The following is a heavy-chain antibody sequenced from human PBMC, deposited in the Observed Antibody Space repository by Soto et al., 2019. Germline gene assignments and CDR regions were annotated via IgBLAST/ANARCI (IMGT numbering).Heavy chain of an antibody. CDR3: GYHFWSGYDGFDI. J-gene: IGHJ3*02. D-gene: IGHD3-3*01. V-gene: IGHV3-23*01. CDR1: GFIFSRYA. Sequence: EVQLLESGGGLVQPGGSLRLSCAASGFIFSRYAMTWVRQAPGKGLQWVSAISDDGDSTYYADSVKGRFTISRDNSKNTLFLQMNSLRAEDTAVYYCGYHFWSGYDGFDIWGQGTMVTVSS. CDR2: ISDDGDST.